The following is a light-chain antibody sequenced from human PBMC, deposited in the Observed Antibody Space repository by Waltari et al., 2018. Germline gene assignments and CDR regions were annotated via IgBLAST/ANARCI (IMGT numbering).Light chain of an antibody. CDR2: KVS. CDR3: MQATHWPVT. J-gene: IGKJ5*01. CDR1: QRLVYTDGISY. Sequence: DVGLTQSPLSLPVTLGQPASISCRSSQRLVYTDGISYLNWFHQRPGQAPRRLIYKVSNRDSGVPDRFSGSGSGTDFTLMISSVEADDVGVYFCMQATHWPVTFGQGTRLEIK. V-gene: IGKV2-30*01.